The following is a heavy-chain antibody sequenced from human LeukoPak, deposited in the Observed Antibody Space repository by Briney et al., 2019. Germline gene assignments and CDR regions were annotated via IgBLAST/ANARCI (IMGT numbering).Heavy chain of an antibody. Sequence: PGGSLRLSCAASGFTFSSYGMHWVRQAPGKGLEWVAVIWYDGSNKYYADSVKGRFTISRDNSKNTLYLQMNSLRAEDTAVYYCARGALGYCSSTSCYSWDYFDYWGQGTLVTVSS. D-gene: IGHD2-2*02. CDR2: IWYDGSNK. V-gene: IGHV3-33*08. CDR1: GFTFSSYG. CDR3: ARGALGYCSSTSCYSWDYFDY. J-gene: IGHJ4*02.